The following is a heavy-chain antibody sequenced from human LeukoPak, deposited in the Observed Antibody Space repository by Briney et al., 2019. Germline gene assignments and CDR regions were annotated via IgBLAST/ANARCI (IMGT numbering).Heavy chain of an antibody. J-gene: IGHJ3*02. Sequence: ASVKVSCKASGYTFTGYYIHWVRQAPGQGLEWLGWINPNSGGTIYAQKFQGRVTMTSDTSISTAYMELSRLRSDDTAVYYCARTIMAAMEGFDIWGQGTMVTVSS. V-gene: IGHV1-2*02. CDR3: ARTIMAAMEGFDI. CDR1: GYTFTGYY. D-gene: IGHD2-2*01. CDR2: INPNSGGT.